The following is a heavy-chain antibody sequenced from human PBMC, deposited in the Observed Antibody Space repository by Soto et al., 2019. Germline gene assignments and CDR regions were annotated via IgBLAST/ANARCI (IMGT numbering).Heavy chain of an antibody. CDR1: GGSTSSSSYY. CDR2: IYYSGST. J-gene: IGHJ5*02. D-gene: IGHD6-19*01. V-gene: IGHV4-39*01. Sequence: PSETLSLTCTVSGGSTSSSSYYWGWIRQPPGKGLEWIGSIYYSGSTYYNPSLKSRVTISVDTSKNQFSLKLSSVTAADTAVYYCASIAVAGTFGYWFDPWGQGTLVTVSS. CDR3: ASIAVAGTFGYWFDP.